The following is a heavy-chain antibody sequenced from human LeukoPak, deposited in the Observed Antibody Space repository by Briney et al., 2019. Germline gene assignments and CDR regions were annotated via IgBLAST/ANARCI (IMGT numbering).Heavy chain of an antibody. J-gene: IGHJ5*02. CDR3: AKERYRDSAGLFDP. D-gene: IGHD3-16*02. CDR1: GASINSYY. V-gene: IGHV4-59*01. Sequence: SETLSLTCTVSGASINSYYWSWIRQPPGKGLEWIAYFHYSGSTNYNPSLKSRVTISVDTSKNQFSLKLSSVTAADTAVYYCAKERYRDSAGLFDPWGQGTLVTVSS. CDR2: FHYSGST.